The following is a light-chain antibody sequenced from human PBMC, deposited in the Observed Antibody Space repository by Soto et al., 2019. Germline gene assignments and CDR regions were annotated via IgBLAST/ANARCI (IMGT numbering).Light chain of an antibody. CDR1: SSDVGSYNL. CDR2: EGS. Sequence: QSALTQPASVSGSPGQSITISCTGTSSDVGSYNLVSWCQQHPGKAPKLMIYEGSKRPSGVSNRFSGSKSGNTASLTISGLQAEDEADYYCCSYAGSGTWVFGXGTKLTVL. V-gene: IGLV2-23*01. J-gene: IGLJ3*02. CDR3: CSYAGSGTWV.